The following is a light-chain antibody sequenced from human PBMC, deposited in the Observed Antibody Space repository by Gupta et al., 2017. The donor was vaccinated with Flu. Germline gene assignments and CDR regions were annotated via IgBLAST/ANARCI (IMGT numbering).Light chain of an antibody. V-gene: IGKV2-30*01. CDR2: KVS. CDR3: MQGTHWPWT. Sequence: TLGHPAPSSGRFSQSLVSSDGDTYLNWFKQRPGQSPRRLIYKVSKRDSGVPDRFSGSGSGTDFTLEISRVEAEDVGIYYCMQGTHWPWTFGQGTKVEIK. J-gene: IGKJ1*01. CDR1: QSLVSSDGDTY.